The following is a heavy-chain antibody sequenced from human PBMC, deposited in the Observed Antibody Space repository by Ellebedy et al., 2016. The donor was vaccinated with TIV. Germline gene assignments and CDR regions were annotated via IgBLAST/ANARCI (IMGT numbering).Heavy chain of an antibody. CDR3: ARGLGGGGKYYFDY. CDR1: GFTFSSYA. D-gene: IGHD4-23*01. J-gene: IGHJ4*02. CDR2: ISYDGSNK. V-gene: IGHV3-30-3*01. Sequence: GESLKISXVASGFTFSSYAMHWVRQAPGKGLEWVAVISYDGSNKYYADSVKGRFTISRDNSKNTLYLQMNSLRAEDTAVYYCARGLGGGGKYYFDYWGQGTLVTVSS.